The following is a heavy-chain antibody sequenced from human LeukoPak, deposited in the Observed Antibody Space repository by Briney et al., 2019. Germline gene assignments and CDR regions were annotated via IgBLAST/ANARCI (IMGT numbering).Heavy chain of an antibody. CDR1: GYSFTSYW. V-gene: IGHV5-51*01. CDR2: IYPGDSDT. D-gene: IGHD4-23*01. CDR3: ARGGPDHGGNPLDAFDI. Sequence: GESLKISCKGSGYSFTSYWIGWVLQMPGKGLEWMGIIYPGDSDTRYSPSFQGQVTISADKSISTAYLQWSSLKASDTAMYYCARGGPDHGGNPLDAFDIWGQGTMVTVSS. J-gene: IGHJ3*02.